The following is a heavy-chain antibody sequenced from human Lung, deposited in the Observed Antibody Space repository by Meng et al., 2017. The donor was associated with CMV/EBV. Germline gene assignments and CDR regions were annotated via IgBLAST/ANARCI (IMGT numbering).Heavy chain of an antibody. CDR1: GFTFSSYG. CDR3: ARAIPDFLSPREMDY. CDR2: INPNSGMT. Sequence: GESLKISCAASGFTFSSYGIHWVRQAPGQGLEWMGWINPNSGMTKYAHEFQGRVTMTRDTSISTAYMELSGLRSDDTAVYYCARAIPDFLSPREMDYWAQGTLVTVSS. J-gene: IGHJ4*02. D-gene: IGHD3-10*01. V-gene: IGHV1-2*02.